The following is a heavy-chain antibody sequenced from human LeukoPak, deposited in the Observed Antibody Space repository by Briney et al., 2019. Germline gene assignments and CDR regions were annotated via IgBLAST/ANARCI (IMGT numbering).Heavy chain of an antibody. CDR1: GFTFSLYA. J-gene: IGHJ4*02. CDR2: IDSGSDDI. Sequence: GGSLRLSCAASGFTFSLYAMNWALQAPGKGLEWVSYIDSGSDDIHYADSVRGRFTISRDNAKNSLYLQMNSLRAEDTAVYYCARDPFSTVVTADYWGQGTLVTVSS. D-gene: IGHD4-23*01. CDR3: ARDPFSTVVTADY. V-gene: IGHV3-21*05.